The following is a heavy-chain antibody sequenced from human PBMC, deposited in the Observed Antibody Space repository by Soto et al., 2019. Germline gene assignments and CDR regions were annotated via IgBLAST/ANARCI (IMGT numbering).Heavy chain of an antibody. V-gene: IGHV3-23*01. CDR1: GFTFSSYA. CDR3: AKEGNYYDSSGCFDY. J-gene: IGHJ4*02. D-gene: IGHD3-22*01. Sequence: GGSLRLSCAASGFTFSSYAMSWVRQAPGKGLEWVSGISGSGGSTYYADSVKGRFTISRDNSKNTLYLQMNSLRAEDTAVYYCAKEGNYYDSSGCFDYWGQGTLVTVSS. CDR2: ISGSGGST.